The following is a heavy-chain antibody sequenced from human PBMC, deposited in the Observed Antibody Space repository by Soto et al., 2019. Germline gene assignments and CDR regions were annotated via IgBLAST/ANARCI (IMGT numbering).Heavy chain of an antibody. J-gene: IGHJ6*02. CDR3: ARDEGSYYSRVDYGMDV. CDR1: GGTFSSYA. D-gene: IGHD1-26*01. Sequence: QVQLVQSGAEVKKPGSSVKVSCKASGGTFSSYAISWVRQAPGQGLEWMGGIIPIFGTANYAQKFQGRVTITADESTSTAYMELSSLRSEDTAVYYCARDEGSYYSRVDYGMDVWGQGTTVTVSS. V-gene: IGHV1-69*01. CDR2: IIPIFGTA.